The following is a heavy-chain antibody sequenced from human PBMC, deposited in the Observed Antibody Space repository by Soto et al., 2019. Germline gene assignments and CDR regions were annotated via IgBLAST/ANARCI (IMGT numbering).Heavy chain of an antibody. Sequence: QVQLQESGPGLVRPSGALSVTCAVSGDSISRSHWWSWVRQSPGKGLEWIGEISHSGITNYNPSLKSRVTISGDKSNNQLSLKLTSVTAADTAVYYCARVRYDRSGFDHWGQGTVVSVSS. J-gene: IGHJ4*02. V-gene: IGHV4-4*02. CDR3: ARVRYDRSGFDH. CDR2: ISHSGIT. CDR1: GDSISRSHW. D-gene: IGHD3-22*01.